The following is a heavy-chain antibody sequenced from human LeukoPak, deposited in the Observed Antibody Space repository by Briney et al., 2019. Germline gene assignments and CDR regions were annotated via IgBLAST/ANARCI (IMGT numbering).Heavy chain of an antibody. D-gene: IGHD4-11*01. CDR3: ARDIGDYSIWFDP. CDR1: GYTFTSYA. CDR2: INPNSGGT. V-gene: IGHV1-2*02. J-gene: IGHJ5*02. Sequence: ASVKVSCKASGYTFTSYAMNWVRQAPGQGLEWMGWINPNSGGTNYAQKFQGRVTMTRDTSISTAYMELSRLRSDDTAVYYCARDIGDYSIWFDPWGQGTLVTVSS.